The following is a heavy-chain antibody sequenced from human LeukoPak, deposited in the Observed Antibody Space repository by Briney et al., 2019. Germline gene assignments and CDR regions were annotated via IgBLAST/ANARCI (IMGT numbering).Heavy chain of an antibody. J-gene: IGHJ2*01. CDR2: ISTSSSYI. CDR3: AKSPQHWYFDL. Sequence: SGGSLRLSCAASGFTFSTYSMNWVRQAPGKGLEWVSFISTSSSYIYYADSVKGRFTISRDNSKNSLYLQMNSLRAEDTAVYYCAKSPQHWYFDLWGRGTLVTVSS. V-gene: IGHV3-21*01. CDR1: GFTFSTYS.